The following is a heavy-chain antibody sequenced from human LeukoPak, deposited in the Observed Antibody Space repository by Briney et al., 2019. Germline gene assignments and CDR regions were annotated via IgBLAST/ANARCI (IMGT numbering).Heavy chain of an antibody. V-gene: IGHV4-34*01. CDR2: INHSGST. D-gene: IGHD3-16*01. Sequence: SETLSLTCAVYGGSFGGYYWSWIRQPPGKGLEWIGGINHSGSTNYNPSLKSRVTMSVDTSKNQFSLKLSSVTAADTAVYYCARDLGSSFFDYWGQGTLVTVSS. CDR3: ARDLGSSFFDY. J-gene: IGHJ4*02. CDR1: GGSFGGYY.